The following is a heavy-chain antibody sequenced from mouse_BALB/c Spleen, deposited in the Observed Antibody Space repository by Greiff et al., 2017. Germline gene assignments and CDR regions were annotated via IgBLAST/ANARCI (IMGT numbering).Heavy chain of an antibody. Sequence: DVKLVESGGGLVQPGGSRKLSCAASGFTFSSFGMHWVRQAPEKGLEWVAYISSGSSTIYYADTVKGRFTISRDNPKNTLFLQMTSLRSEDTAMYYCARFSMVTTRYYAMDYWGQGTSVTVSS. CDR3: ARFSMVTTRYYAMDY. V-gene: IGHV5-17*02. CDR2: ISSGSSTI. D-gene: IGHD2-1*01. CDR1: GFTFSSFG. J-gene: IGHJ4*01.